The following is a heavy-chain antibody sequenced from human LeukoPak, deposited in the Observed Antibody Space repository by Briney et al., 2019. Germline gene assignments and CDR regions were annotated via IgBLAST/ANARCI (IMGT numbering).Heavy chain of an antibody. D-gene: IGHD3-22*01. CDR3: ASTYYYDSSGYYYFDY. CDR2: IYYSEST. V-gene: IGHV4-39*07. J-gene: IGHJ4*02. Sequence: PSETLSLTRTVSGGSISSTSYFWAWIRQPPGKGLEWLGSIYYSESTYYNPSLKSRVTISVDTSKNQFSLKLSSVTAADTAVYYCASTYYYDSSGYYYFDYWGQGTLVTVSS. CDR1: GGSISSTSYF.